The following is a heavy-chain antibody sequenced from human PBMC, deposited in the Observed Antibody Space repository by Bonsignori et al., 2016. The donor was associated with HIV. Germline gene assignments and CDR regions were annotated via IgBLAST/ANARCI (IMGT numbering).Heavy chain of an antibody. J-gene: IGHJ3*01. D-gene: IGHD3-3*01. Sequence: GGSLRLSCTASGFTFSDSSMHWVRQASGKGLEWVGRIRSKANSYATAYAASVKGRFTISRDDSKNTAYLQMNSLKSEDTAVYYCSSAMYYDFWSGYLWRDAFDVWGQGTMVTVSS. CDR3: SSAMYYDFWSGYLWRDAFDV. CDR1: GFTFSDSS. V-gene: IGHV3-73*01. CDR2: IRSKANSYAT.